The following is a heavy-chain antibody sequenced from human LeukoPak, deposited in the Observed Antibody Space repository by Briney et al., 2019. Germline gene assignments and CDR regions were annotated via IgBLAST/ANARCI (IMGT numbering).Heavy chain of an antibody. V-gene: IGHV3-23*01. CDR3: AKEMLVQLERGFNWFDP. D-gene: IGHD1-1*01. J-gene: IGHJ5*02. CDR2: ISGSGGSI. Sequence: GGSLRLSCAASGFTFSSYAMSWVRQAPGKGLEWVSAISGSGGSIYYADSVKGRFTISRDNSKNTLYLQMNSLRAEDTAVYYCAKEMLVQLERGFNWFDPWGQGTLVTVSS. CDR1: GFTFSSYA.